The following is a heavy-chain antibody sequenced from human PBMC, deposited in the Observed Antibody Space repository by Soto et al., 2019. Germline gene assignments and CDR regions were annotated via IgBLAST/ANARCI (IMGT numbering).Heavy chain of an antibody. CDR3: ARHNYGSGSTYFDY. Sequence: SETLSLTCTGSGVSIGSYYWSWIRHPPGKGLEWIGYIYYSGSTNYNPSLKSRVTISVDTSKNQFSLKLNSMTAADTAVYYCARHNYGSGSTYFDYWGQGTLVTVS. V-gene: IGHV4-59*08. D-gene: IGHD3-10*01. J-gene: IGHJ4*02. CDR2: IYYSGST. CDR1: GVSIGSYY.